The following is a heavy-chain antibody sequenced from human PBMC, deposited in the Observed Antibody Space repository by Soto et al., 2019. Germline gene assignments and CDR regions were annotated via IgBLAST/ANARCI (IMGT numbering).Heavy chain of an antibody. CDR1: GFTFSTYW. D-gene: IGHD2-15*01. CDR2: IKEDGSDK. J-gene: IGHJ5*02. CDR3: AREHGYCSGGSCYFCFDP. V-gene: IGHV3-7*01. Sequence: PGGSLRLSCAASGFTFSTYWMTWVRQAPGKGLEWVANIKEDGSDKYYVDSVKGRFTISRDNAKNSLYLQMNSLRVEDTAVYYCAREHGYCSGGSCYFCFDPWGEGTSAPVSS.